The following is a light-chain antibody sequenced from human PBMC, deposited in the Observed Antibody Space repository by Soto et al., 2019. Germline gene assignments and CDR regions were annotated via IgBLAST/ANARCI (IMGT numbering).Light chain of an antibody. V-gene: IGLV2-8*01. CDR3: TSYAGGYNV. CDR1: SSDVGGYDY. J-gene: IGLJ1*01. CDR2: EVN. Sequence: QSVLTQPPSASGSPGQSVTISCTGTSSDVGGYDYVSWYQQYPGKVPKLMIYEVNKRPSGVPDRFSGSKSGNTASLTVSGLQAEDEADYYCTSYAGGYNVFGTGTKVTVL.